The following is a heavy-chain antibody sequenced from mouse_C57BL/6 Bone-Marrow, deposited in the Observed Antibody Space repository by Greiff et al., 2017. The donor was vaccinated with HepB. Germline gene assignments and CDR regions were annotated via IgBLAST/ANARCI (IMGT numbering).Heavy chain of an antibody. CDR1: GYTFTSYW. V-gene: IGHV1-55*01. D-gene: IGHD2-2*01. J-gene: IGHJ1*03. CDR2: IYPGSGST. CDR3: ARWGYDWGYFDV. Sequence: QVQLQQPGAELVKPGASVKMSCKASGYTFTSYWITWVKQRPGQGLEWIGDIYPGSGSTNYNEKFKSKATLTVDTSSSTAYMQLSSLTSEDSAVYYGARWGYDWGYFDVWGTGTTVTVSS.